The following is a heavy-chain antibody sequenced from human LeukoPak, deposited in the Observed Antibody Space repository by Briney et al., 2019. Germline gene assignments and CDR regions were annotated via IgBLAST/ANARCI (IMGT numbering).Heavy chain of an antibody. CDR3: ATDIRSSPLGF. Sequence: QAGGSLRLSCAASGFTVSSNYMSWVRQAPGKGLEWVSIIYAGGSTYYADSVKGRFTISRDSSNNTLFLQMSNLRADDSGLYYCATDIRSSPLGFWGHGTLVTVSS. CDR1: GFTVSSNY. J-gene: IGHJ4*01. V-gene: IGHV3-66*01. CDR2: IYAGGST. D-gene: IGHD3-9*01.